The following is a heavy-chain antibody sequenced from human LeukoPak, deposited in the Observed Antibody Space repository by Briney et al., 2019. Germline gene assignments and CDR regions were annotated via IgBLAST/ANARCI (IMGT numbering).Heavy chain of an antibody. CDR1: GGSISTTSYY. CDR2: IYYSGST. D-gene: IGHD3-10*01. V-gene: IGHV4-39*01. Sequence: SETLSLTCTVSGGSISTTSYYWGWIRQPPGKGLEWIGSIYYSGSTDYNPSLKSRVSISVDTSKNQFALKLSSVTATDTAVYYCARLSSMSYDGSGSYRGFDHWGQGTLVTVSS. J-gene: IGHJ4*02. CDR3: ARLSSMSYDGSGSYRGFDH.